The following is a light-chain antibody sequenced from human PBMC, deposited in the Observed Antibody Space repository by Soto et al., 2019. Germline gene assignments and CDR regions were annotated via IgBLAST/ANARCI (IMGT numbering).Light chain of an antibody. Sequence: EIVLTQSPGTLSLSPGERATLSCRSSQSVISTYLAWYQQKPGQAPRLLIYGSSSRATGIPDRFSGSGSGTDFTLTISRLEPEDFAVYYCQQYRDSLGTFGQGTQVEIK. CDR2: GSS. V-gene: IGKV3-20*01. CDR3: QQYRDSLGT. CDR1: QSVISTY. J-gene: IGKJ1*01.